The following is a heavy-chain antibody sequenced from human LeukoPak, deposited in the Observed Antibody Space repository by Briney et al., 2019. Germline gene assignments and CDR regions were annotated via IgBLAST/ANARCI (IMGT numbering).Heavy chain of an antibody. CDR1: GGTFSSYA. V-gene: IGHV1-69*04. D-gene: IGHD2-2*01. CDR2: IIPILGIA. Sequence: ASVKVSCKASGGTFSSYAISWVRQAPGQGLEWMGRIIPILGIANYAQKFQGRVTITADKSTSTAYMELSSLRSEDTAVYYCARGRRVRDTFPRYQLPPPPYYYYYYMDVWGKGTTVTVSS. CDR3: ARGRRVRDTFPRYQLPPPPYYYYYYMDV. J-gene: IGHJ6*03.